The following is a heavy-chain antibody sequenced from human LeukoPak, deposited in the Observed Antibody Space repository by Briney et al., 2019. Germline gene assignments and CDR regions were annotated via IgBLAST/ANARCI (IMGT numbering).Heavy chain of an antibody. J-gene: IGHJ3*02. CDR2: INHSRST. D-gene: IGHD6-13*01. Sequence: SETLSLTCAVYGGSFSGYYWSWIRQPPGKGREWIGEINHSRSTNYNPSLKSRVTISVATSKNQFSLKLNSVTAADTAVYYCARPGYSSSNDAFDIWGQGTMVTVSS. V-gene: IGHV4-34*01. CDR3: ARPGYSSSNDAFDI. CDR1: GGSFSGYY.